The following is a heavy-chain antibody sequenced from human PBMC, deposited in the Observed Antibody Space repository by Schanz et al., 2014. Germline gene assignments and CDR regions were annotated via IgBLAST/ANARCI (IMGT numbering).Heavy chain of an antibody. CDR3: ARDSNWLFDY. Sequence: QVQLVESGGGLVKPGGSLRLSCAASGFTFSDYFMTWIRQAPGKGLEWISYISDSASTIHYADSVKGRFIISRDNAKNSLYLQMNSLRPEDTAVYYCARDSNWLFDYWGQGTLVTVSS. CDR1: GFTFSDYF. D-gene: IGHD1-1*01. V-gene: IGHV3-11*04. CDR2: ISDSASTI. J-gene: IGHJ4*02.